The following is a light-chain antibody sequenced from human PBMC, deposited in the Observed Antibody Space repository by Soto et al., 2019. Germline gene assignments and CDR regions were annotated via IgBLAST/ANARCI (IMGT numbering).Light chain of an antibody. Sequence: TQSPGTLSLSPGETATLSCRASQSVSNIYLGWYQQKPGQAPSLLIYGASTRATGIPARFSGSGSGTEFTLTISSLQSEDFAVYYCQQYNNWPRTFGQGTKVDIK. CDR1: QSVSNIY. CDR2: GAS. CDR3: QQYNNWPRT. J-gene: IGKJ1*01. V-gene: IGKV3-15*01.